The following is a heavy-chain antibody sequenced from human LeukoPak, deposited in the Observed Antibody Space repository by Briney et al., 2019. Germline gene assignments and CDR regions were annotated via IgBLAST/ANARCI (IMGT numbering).Heavy chain of an antibody. CDR2: IYPRDGST. J-gene: IGHJ4*02. Sequence: ASVKVSCTASGYTFTINYIHWVRQAPGQGLEWMGMIYPRDGSTSYAQKFQGRVTVTRDTSTSTVHMELSGLRSEDTAVYYCARDQEGLDYWGQGTLVTVSS. CDR3: ARDQEGLDY. CDR1: GYTFTINY. V-gene: IGHV1-46*01.